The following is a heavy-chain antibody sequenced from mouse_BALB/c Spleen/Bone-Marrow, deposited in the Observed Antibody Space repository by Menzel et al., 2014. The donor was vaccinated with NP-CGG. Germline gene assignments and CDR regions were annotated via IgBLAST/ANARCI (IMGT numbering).Heavy chain of an antibody. CDR2: INPSTGYT. J-gene: IGHJ3*01. Sequence: QLQQSGAELAKPGASVKMSCKASGYTFTSYWMHWVKQRPGQGLEWIGYINPSTGYTEYNQKFKDKATLTADKSSSTAYMQLSSLTSEDSAVYYCARVDWFAYWVHRTLLPISA. CDR3: ARVDWFAY. CDR1: GYTFTSYW. V-gene: IGHV1-7*01.